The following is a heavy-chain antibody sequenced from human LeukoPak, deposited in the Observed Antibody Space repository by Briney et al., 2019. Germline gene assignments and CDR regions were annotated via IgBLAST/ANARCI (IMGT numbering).Heavy chain of an antibody. CDR3: ARDLIAAAGTTWFDP. J-gene: IGHJ5*02. D-gene: IGHD6-13*01. Sequence: ASVKVSCMASGYRFTSYYMHWVRQAPGQGREWMGIINASGGSTTYAQKFQGRVTMTRDTSTSTVYMELSSLRSEDTAVYYCARDLIAAAGTTWFDPWGQGTLVTVSS. CDR2: INASGGST. CDR1: GYRFTSYY. V-gene: IGHV1-46*01.